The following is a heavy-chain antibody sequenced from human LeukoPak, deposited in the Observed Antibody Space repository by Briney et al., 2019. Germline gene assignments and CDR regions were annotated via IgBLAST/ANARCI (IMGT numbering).Heavy chain of an antibody. CDR3: AKSLSSRGLIIPKTSRYFDY. Sequence: GGSLRLSCGASGFTSSRYWMSWVRQAPGKGLDWVSTIGGVGVGTYYADSVKGRLTISRDNSKNTLYLQMNSLRAEDTAVYYCAKSLSSRGLIIPKTSRYFDYWGQGTLVTVSS. J-gene: IGHJ4*02. CDR1: GFTSSRYW. D-gene: IGHD3-10*01. V-gene: IGHV3-23*01. CDR2: IGGVGVGT.